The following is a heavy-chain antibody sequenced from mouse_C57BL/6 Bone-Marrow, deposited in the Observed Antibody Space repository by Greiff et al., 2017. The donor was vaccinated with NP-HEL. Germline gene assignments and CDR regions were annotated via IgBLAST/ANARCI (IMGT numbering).Heavy chain of an antibody. V-gene: IGHV5-4*01. Sequence: EVQGVESGGGLVKPGGSLKLSCAASGFTFSSYAMSWVRQTPEKRLEWVATISDGGRYTYYPDNVKGRFTISRDNAKNNLYLQMSHLKSEDTAMYYCARGSRGAMAYWGQGTSVTVSS. CDR1: GFTFSSYA. J-gene: IGHJ4*01. CDR2: ISDGGRYT. CDR3: ARGSRGAMAY.